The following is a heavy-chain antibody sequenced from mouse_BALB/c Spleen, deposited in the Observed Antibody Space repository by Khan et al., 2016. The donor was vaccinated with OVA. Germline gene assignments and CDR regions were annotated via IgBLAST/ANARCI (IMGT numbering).Heavy chain of an antibody. V-gene: IGHV3-2*02. Sequence: EVQLQESGPGLVKPSQSLSLTCTVTGYSITSEFAWNWIRQFPGNKLEWMGYISYSGNTRYNPSLKSLISITRDTSRNQFFLQLNSVTTEDTATYYWARKDYYDYDPFPYWGHGTLVTVSA. J-gene: IGHJ3*01. D-gene: IGHD2-4*01. CDR1: GYSITSEFA. CDR2: ISYSGNT. CDR3: ARKDYYDYDPFPY.